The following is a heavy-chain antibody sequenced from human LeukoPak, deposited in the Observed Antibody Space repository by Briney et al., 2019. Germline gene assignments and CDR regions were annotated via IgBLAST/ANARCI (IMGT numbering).Heavy chain of an antibody. J-gene: IGHJ4*02. Sequence: ASGKVSCKASRYTFAGYSMHWVRQAPGQGLEWMGWINPNSGGTNYAQKFQGRVTMTGDTSISTAYMELSRLTSDDTAVYYCARGRGSYSLDYWGQGTLVTVSS. CDR1: RYTFAGYS. D-gene: IGHD1-26*01. V-gene: IGHV1-2*02. CDR3: ARGRGSYSLDY. CDR2: INPNSGGT.